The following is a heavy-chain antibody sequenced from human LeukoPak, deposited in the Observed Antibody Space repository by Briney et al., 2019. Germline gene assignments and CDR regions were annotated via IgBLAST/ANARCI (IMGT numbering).Heavy chain of an antibody. D-gene: IGHD1-26*01. Sequence: SETLSLTCTASGGSISSYYWSWIRQPPGKGLEWIGYIYYSGSTNYNPSLKSRLTISVDTSKNQFSLKLSSVTAADTAVYYCARAGGSQDNALDLDFWGQGTLVTVSS. J-gene: IGHJ4*02. CDR3: ARAGGSQDNALDLDF. CDR1: GGSISSYY. CDR2: IYYSGST. V-gene: IGHV4-59*01.